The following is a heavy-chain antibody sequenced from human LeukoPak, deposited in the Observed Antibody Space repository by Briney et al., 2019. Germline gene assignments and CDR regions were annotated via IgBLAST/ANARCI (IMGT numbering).Heavy chain of an antibody. CDR1: GFTFSSYA. CDR2: ISGSGGST. D-gene: IGHD5-18*01. J-gene: IGHJ4*02. Sequence: GGSLRLSCAASGFTFSSYAMSWVRQAPGKGLEWVSAISGSGGSTYYADSVKGRFTISRDNSKNTLYPQMNSLRAEDTAVYYCAKDLFTAMDLGLFDYWGQGTLVTVSS. CDR3: AKDLFTAMDLGLFDY. V-gene: IGHV3-23*01.